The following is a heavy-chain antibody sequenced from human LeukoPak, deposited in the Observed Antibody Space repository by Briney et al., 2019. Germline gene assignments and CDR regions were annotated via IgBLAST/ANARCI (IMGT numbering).Heavy chain of an antibody. V-gene: IGHV1-2*02. CDR1: GYSFTDYY. D-gene: IGHD2-21*01. CDR2: INPNSGGT. J-gene: IGHJ5*02. Sequence: ASVKVSCKTSGYSFTDYYMHWVRQAPGQGLEWTGWINPNSGGTSSAQKFQGRVTMTRDTSITTVYMEVSWLTSDDTAIYYCARADRLDGGPYLIGPWGQGTLVTVSS. CDR3: ARADRLDGGPYLIGP.